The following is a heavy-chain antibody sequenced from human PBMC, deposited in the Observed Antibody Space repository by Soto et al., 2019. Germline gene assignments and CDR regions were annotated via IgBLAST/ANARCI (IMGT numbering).Heavy chain of an antibody. CDR3: ARGSGWYKYRHDAFDI. CDR1: GFTFSSYW. D-gene: IGHD6-19*01. V-gene: IGHV3-7*01. J-gene: IGHJ3*02. CDR2: IKQDGSEK. Sequence: GGSLRLSCAASGFTFSSYWMSWVRQAPGKGLEWVANIKQDGSEKYYVDSVKGRFTISRDNAKNSLYLQMNSLRAEDTAVYYCARGSGWYKYRHDAFDIWGQGTMVTVSS.